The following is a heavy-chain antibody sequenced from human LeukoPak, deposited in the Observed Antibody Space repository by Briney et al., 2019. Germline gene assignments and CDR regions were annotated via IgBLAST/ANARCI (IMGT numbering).Heavy chain of an antibody. J-gene: IGHJ6*03. CDR2: ISTSCSTI. Sequence: GGSLKLSCAASGFTFSDYSMSWIRQAPGQGLEWVSYISTSCSTIYYADSVKGRFTISGDNAKNSLYLQMNSLRSEDTAVYYCARVVIIPLYYYYYMDVWGKGTTVTVSS. D-gene: IGHD3-3*01. CDR3: ARVVIIPLYYYYYMDV. CDR1: GFTFSDYS. V-gene: IGHV3-11*01.